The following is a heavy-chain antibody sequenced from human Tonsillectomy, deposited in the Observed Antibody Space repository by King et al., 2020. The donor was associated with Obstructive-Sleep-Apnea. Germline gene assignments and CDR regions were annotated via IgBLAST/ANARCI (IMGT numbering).Heavy chain of an antibody. J-gene: IGHJ4*02. D-gene: IGHD5-12*01. CDR1: GGSISNYY. CDR2: MYYSGNT. Sequence: QLQESGPGLVKPSETLSLTCTVSGGSISNYYWSWIRQPPGKGLEWIGYMYYSGNTNFNPSLKSRVTISADTSKIQFSLNLSSVTAADTAGYYCARHRGVEDYGGYGDYFDYWGQGTLVTVSS. V-gene: IGHV4-59*08. CDR3: ARHRGVEDYGGYGDYFDY.